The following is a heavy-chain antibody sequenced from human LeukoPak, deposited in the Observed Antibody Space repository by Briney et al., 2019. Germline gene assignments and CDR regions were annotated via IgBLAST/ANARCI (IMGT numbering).Heavy chain of an antibody. V-gene: IGHV4-59*01. J-gene: IGHJ5*02. D-gene: IGHD3-9*01. CDR2: IHYTGST. CDR3: ARGRYSAGDNWFDP. CDR1: GXSITSSY. Sequence: PSETPSLTCTVSGXSITSSYGSWIRRSPGKGLEWIGYIHYTGSTNYNPSLKSRVTMLIDTSKNQFSLKLSSVTAADTAVYYCARGRYSAGDNWFDPWGQGTLVTVSS.